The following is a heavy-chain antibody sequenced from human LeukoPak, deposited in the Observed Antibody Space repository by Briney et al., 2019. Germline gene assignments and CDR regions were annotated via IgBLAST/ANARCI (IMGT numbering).Heavy chain of an antibody. V-gene: IGHV4-39*07. Sequence: SETLSLTCTVSGASISSGGYYWSWIRQPPGKGLEWIGEINHSGSTNYNPSLKSRVTISVDTSKNQFSLKLSSVTAADTAVYYCARRADIVVVPAAQNGRNWSDPWGQGTLVTVSS. CDR1: GASISSGGYY. CDR2: INHSGST. J-gene: IGHJ5*02. CDR3: ARRADIVVVPAAQNGRNWSDP. D-gene: IGHD2-2*01.